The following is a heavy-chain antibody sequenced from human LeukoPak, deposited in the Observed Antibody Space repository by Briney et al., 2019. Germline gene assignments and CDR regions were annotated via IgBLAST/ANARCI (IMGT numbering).Heavy chain of an antibody. CDR2: INHSGST. V-gene: IGHV4-34*01. CDR1: GGSFSGYY. CDR3: AGGSNYELVYYFDY. Sequence: SETLSLTCAVYGGSFSGYYWSWIRQPPGKGLEWIGEINHSGSTNYNPSLKSRVTISVDTSKNQFSLKLSSVTAADTAVYYRAGGSNYELVYYFDYWGQGTLVTVSS. J-gene: IGHJ4*02. D-gene: IGHD4-4*01.